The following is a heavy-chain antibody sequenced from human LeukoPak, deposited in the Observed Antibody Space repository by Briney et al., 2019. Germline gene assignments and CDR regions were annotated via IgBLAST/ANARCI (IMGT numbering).Heavy chain of an antibody. D-gene: IGHD3-22*01. J-gene: IGHJ4*02. CDR2: ISSSGSTI. V-gene: IGHV3-48*03. CDR1: GFTFSSYE. CDR3: AKVYHNSDDD. Sequence: PGGSLRLSCAASGFTFSSYEMNWVRQAPGKGLEWVSYISSSGSTIYYADSVKGRFTTSRDNAKKSLYLQMNSLRAEDTAVYYCAKVYHNSDDDWGQGTLVTVSS.